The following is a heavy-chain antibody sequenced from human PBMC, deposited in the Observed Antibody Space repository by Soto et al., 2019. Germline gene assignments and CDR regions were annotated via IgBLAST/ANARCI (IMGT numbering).Heavy chain of an antibody. V-gene: IGHV3-33*01. CDR1: GFTFSSYG. Sequence: QVQLVESGGGVVQPGRSLRLSCAASGFTFSSYGMHWVRQAPGKGLEWVAVIWYDGSNKYYADSVKGRFTISRDNCNNTLYLQKNSLRAEDTAVYYCGRADIVVVVAAAGFFDYWGQGTLVTVSS. CDR2: IWYDGSNK. CDR3: GRADIVVVVAAAGFFDY. J-gene: IGHJ4*02. D-gene: IGHD2-15*01.